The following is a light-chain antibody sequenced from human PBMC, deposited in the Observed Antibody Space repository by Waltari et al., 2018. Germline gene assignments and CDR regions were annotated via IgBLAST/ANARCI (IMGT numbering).Light chain of an antibody. CDR2: DDN. CDR3: QVWDSVTDPWV. J-gene: IGLJ3*02. V-gene: IGLV3-21*02. Sequence: SYVLTQPPSVSVAPGQTARITCGGNSIESKMVTWYQRKPGQAPVLVVYDDNHRPSGIPERFSGSNFGNTATLTISRVEAGDEADYLCQVWDSVTDPWVFGGGTKLTVL. CDR1: SIESKM.